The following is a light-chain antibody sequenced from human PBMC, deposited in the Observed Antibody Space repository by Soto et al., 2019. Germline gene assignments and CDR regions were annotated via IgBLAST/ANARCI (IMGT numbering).Light chain of an antibody. CDR3: QPYNNWPLT. CDR2: DTS. V-gene: IGKV3-15*01. Sequence: IGLPQSPGTLSLTPGERAPLSCRASESVSSSYLAWYQHKPGQTPRLLIYDTSTRATGVPTRFSGSRSGAEFTLTINSLQSEDFAVYYCQPYNNWPLTFGGGTKVDIK. J-gene: IGKJ4*01. CDR1: ESVSSSY.